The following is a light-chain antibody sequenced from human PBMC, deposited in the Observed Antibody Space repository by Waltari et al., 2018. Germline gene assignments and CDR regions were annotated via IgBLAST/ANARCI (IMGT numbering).Light chain of an antibody. CDR2: DVS. CDR1: SSAVGGYKY. CDR3: CSYAGVYTMA. V-gene: IGLV2-11*01. J-gene: IGLJ2*01. Sequence: QSALTQPLSVSGSPGQSVTLPCTGTSSAVGGYKYVSRHQQHPGKPPKIIIFDVSERPAGVPDRFSGSKSGNTASLTISGLQAEDEADYYCCSYAGVYTMAVGGGTKLTVL.